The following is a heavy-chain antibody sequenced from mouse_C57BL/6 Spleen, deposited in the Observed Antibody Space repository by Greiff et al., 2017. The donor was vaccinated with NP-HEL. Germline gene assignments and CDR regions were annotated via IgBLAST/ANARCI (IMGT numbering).Heavy chain of an antibody. Sequence: QVQLQQSGPELVKPGASVKISCKASGYAFSSSWMNWVKQRPGTGLEWIGRIYPGDGDTNYNGKFKGKATLTADKSSSTAYMQLSSLTSEDSAVYVCARGIYSGSGGCDFDVWGTGTTVTVSS. V-gene: IGHV1-82*01. CDR3: ARGIYSGSGGCDFDV. CDR2: IYPGDGDT. J-gene: IGHJ1*03. D-gene: IGHD1-1*01. CDR1: GYAFSSSW.